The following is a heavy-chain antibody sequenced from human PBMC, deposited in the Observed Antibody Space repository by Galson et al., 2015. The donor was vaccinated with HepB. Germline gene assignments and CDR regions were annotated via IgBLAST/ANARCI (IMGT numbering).Heavy chain of an antibody. D-gene: IGHD3-10*01. CDR2: ITSTGTTM. CDR3: ARVYFGSGSSSAYWYFDL. V-gene: IGHV3-48*02. Sequence: SLRLSCAAAGFTFSSYTINWVRQAPGKGLEPVSYITSTGTTMYYADSATGRFTISRNNAQNSLYLQMNSMRDEDTAVYYGARVYFGSGSSSAYWYFDLWGRGALVTVSS. CDR1: GFTFSSYT. J-gene: IGHJ2*01.